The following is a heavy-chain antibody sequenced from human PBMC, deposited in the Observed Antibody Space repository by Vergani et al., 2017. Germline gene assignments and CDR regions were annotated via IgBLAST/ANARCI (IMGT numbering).Heavy chain of an antibody. CDR1: GFTFSSYA. D-gene: IGHD1-1*01. J-gene: IGHJ3*02. V-gene: IGHV3-23*03. Sequence: EVQLVESGGGLVKPGGSLRLSCAASGFTFSSYAMSWVRQAPGKGLEWVSVIYSGGSSTYYADSVKGRFTISRDNSKNTLYLQMNSLRAADTAVYYCAKPVQLERRKNDAFDIWGQGTMVTVSS. CDR2: IYSGGSST. CDR3: AKPVQLERRKNDAFDI.